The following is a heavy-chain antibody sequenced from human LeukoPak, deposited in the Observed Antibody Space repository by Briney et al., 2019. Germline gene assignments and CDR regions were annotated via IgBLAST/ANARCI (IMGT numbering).Heavy chain of an antibody. CDR2: ISGSGGST. CDR1: GFTFSSYA. Sequence: GGSLRLSCAASGFTFSSYAMSWVRQAPGKGLEWVSAISGSGGSTYYADSVKGRFTISRDNSKNTLYLQMNSLRAEDTAVYYCASIHRRWLQLRDYWGQGTLVTVSS. V-gene: IGHV3-23*01. CDR3: ASIHRRWLQLRDY. J-gene: IGHJ4*02. D-gene: IGHD5-24*01.